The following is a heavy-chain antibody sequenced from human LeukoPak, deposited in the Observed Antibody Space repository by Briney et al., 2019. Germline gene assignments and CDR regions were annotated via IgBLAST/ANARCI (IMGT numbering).Heavy chain of an antibody. J-gene: IGHJ5*02. Sequence: SETLSLTCTVSGGSISSGGYYWSWIRQPPGKGLEWIGYIYHSGSTYYNPSLKSRVTISVDRSKNQFSLKLSSVTAADTAVYYCARAQLNWFDPWGQGTLVTVSS. CDR3: ARAQLNWFDP. D-gene: IGHD6-13*01. V-gene: IGHV4-30-2*01. CDR1: GGSISSGGYY. CDR2: IYHSGST.